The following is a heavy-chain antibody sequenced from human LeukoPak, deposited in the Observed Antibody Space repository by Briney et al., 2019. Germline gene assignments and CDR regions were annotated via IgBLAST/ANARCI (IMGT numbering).Heavy chain of an antibody. CDR3: ARRGIQLWPHDDY. Sequence: GGSLRLSCEASGFTFSSHEMNWVRQAPGKGLEWVSYISNSGSTIYYADSVRGRFTISRDNAKNSLYLQINSLRAEDTAVYYCARRGIQLWPHDDYWGQGTLVTVSS. CDR2: ISNSGSTI. V-gene: IGHV3-48*03. CDR1: GFTFSSHE. D-gene: IGHD5-18*01. J-gene: IGHJ4*02.